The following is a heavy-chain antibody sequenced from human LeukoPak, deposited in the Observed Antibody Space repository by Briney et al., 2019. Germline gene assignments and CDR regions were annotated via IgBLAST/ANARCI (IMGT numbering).Heavy chain of an antibody. CDR1: GGSISSYY. J-gene: IGHJ5*02. D-gene: IGHD3-16*02. Sequence: SETLSLTCTVSGGSISSYYWSWIWQPPGKGLEWIGYIYYSGSTNYNPSLKSRVTISVDTSKNQFSLKLSSVTAADTAVYYCARGHNYDYVWGSYRYAPRSKKNWFDPWGQGTLVTVSS. CDR2: IYYSGST. V-gene: IGHV4-59*12. CDR3: ARGHNYDYVWGSYRYAPRSKKNWFDP.